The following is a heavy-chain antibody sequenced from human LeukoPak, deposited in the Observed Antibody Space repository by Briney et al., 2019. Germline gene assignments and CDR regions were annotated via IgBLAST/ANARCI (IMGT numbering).Heavy chain of an antibody. CDR2: ISSSSSYI. V-gene: IGHV3-21*01. J-gene: IGHJ4*02. CDR3: ARGLYSSAWSPFDY. D-gene: IGHD6-19*01. CDR1: GFTFSSYS. Sequence: GGSLRLSCAASGFTFSSYSMNWVRQAPGKGLEWVSSISSSSSYIYYADSVKGRFTISRDNAKNSLYLQMNSLRVGDTAVYYCARGLYSSAWSPFDYWGQGTLVTVSS.